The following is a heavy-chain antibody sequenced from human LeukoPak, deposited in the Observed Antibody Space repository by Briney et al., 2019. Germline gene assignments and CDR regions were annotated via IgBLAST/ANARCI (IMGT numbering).Heavy chain of an antibody. J-gene: IGHJ4*02. CDR2: IRSNAYGGIT. CDR1: GFTFGDYA. V-gene: IGHV3-49*04. Sequence: GVALRLFCTASGFTFGDYAMSWVRQAPGKGLVWVGFIRSNAYGGITEYASSVKGRFTISRDDSKSIAYLQMNSLKTEDTAVYYCSRDTYYEFWSGYLDHWGQGTLVTVSS. D-gene: IGHD3-3*01. CDR3: SRDTYYEFWSGYLDH.